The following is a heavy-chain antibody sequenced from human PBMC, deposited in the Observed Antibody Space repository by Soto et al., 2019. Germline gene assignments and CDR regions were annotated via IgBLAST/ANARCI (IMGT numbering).Heavy chain of an antibody. J-gene: IGHJ3*02. CDR3: ARGIYCSGGSCPNAFDI. D-gene: IGHD2-15*01. V-gene: IGHV1-8*01. CDR2: MNPNSGNT. Sequence: QVQLVQSGAEVKKPGASVKVSCKASGYTFTSYDINWVRQATGQGLEWMGWMNPNSGNTGYAQKFQGRVTMTRNTSISTAYMELSSLRSEDTAVYYCARGIYCSGGSCPNAFDIWGQGTMVTVSS. CDR1: GYTFTSYD.